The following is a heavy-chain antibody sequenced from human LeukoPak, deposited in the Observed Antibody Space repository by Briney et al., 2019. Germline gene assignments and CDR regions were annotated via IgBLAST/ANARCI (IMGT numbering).Heavy chain of an antibody. CDR3: TTDLESLSFILASPTNFDY. CDR1: GFTFTNAW. V-gene: IGHV3-15*01. Sequence: PGGSLTLSCAATGFTFTNAWLTGVRPAPSKGLEWVGRIKSKTDGWTTDYPAPVKGRFTISRDDSKNTLYLQMNSLKTEDTAVYYCTTDLESLSFILASPTNFDYWGQGTLVTVSS. J-gene: IGHJ4*02. CDR2: IKSKTDGWTT. D-gene: IGHD3-16*02.